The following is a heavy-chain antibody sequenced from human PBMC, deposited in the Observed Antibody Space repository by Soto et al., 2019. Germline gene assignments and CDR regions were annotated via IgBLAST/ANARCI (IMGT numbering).Heavy chain of an antibody. Sequence: TSETLSLTCTVSGGSISSYYWSWIRQPPGKGLEWIGYIYYSGSTNYNPSLKSRVTISVDTSKNQFSLKLSSVTAADTAVYYCARHHVLPWLDAAALIPIEATDAFDIWGQGTMVTVSS. D-gene: IGHD2-15*01. CDR3: ARHHVLPWLDAAALIPIEATDAFDI. CDR2: IYYSGST. CDR1: GGSISSYY. V-gene: IGHV4-59*08. J-gene: IGHJ3*02.